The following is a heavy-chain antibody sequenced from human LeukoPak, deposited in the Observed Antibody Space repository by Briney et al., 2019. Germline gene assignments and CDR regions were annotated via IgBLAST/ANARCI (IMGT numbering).Heavy chain of an antibody. CDR1: GYTFNGYY. Sequence: GASVKVSCKASGYTFNGYYKHWVRQAPGQGLEWMGWINPNSGGTNYAQKFQGRVTMTRDTSISTAYMELSSLRSEDTAVYYCARARRITMIVVANNWFDPWGQGTLVTVSS. D-gene: IGHD3-22*01. V-gene: IGHV1-2*02. CDR3: ARARRITMIVVANNWFDP. J-gene: IGHJ5*02. CDR2: INPNSGGT.